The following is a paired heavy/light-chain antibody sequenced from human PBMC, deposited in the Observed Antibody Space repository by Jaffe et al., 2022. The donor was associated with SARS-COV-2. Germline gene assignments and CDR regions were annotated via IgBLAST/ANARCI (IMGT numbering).Heavy chain of an antibody. J-gene: IGHJ4*02. Sequence: EVQLLESGGGSVQPGGSLRLSCAASGFTFSAFPMAWVRQAPGKGLEWVSAISGDGSDTPCADSVQGRFTISRDNSKNTLYLQMNSLRAEDTALYYCAKALMAAPRCYDSWGQGTLVTVSS. CDR3: AKALMAAPRCYDS. CDR1: GFTFSAFP. V-gene: IGHV3-23*01. D-gene: IGHD2-8*01. CDR2: ISGDGSDT.
Light chain of an antibody. CDR2: GTS. J-gene: IGKJ1*01. CDR1: QSVSSTS. Sequence: EVVLTQSPGTLSLSPGEGATLSCRPSQSVSSTSLAWYQQKPGQAPRLLIYGTSSRATGIPDRFSGSGSGTDFTLTISRLEPEDFAVYYCQRYDSSPRAFGQGTKVEIK. V-gene: IGKV3-20*01. CDR3: QRYDSSPRA.